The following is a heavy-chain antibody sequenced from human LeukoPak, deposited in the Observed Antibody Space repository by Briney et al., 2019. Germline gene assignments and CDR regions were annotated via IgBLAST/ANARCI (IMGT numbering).Heavy chain of an antibody. Sequence: SETLSLTCTVSGDSVSSGTYFWAWIRQPPGEGLEWIGSIYYSGSTYYNASLKSRVTISVDTSKNQFSLKLSSVTAADTAVYYCAREYSSSYFRYYYMDVWGKGTTVTVSS. CDR3: AREYSSSYFRYYYMDV. J-gene: IGHJ6*03. D-gene: IGHD6-6*01. CDR1: GDSVSSGTYF. CDR2: IYYSGST. V-gene: IGHV4-39*07.